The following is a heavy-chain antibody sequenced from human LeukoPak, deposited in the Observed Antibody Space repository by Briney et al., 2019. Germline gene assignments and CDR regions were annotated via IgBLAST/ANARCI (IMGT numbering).Heavy chain of an antibody. V-gene: IGHV1-2*02. CDR2: ISPNSGGT. J-gene: IGHJ1*01. CDR1: GYTFTGYY. CDR3: ARSTTPNENEYFEH. Sequence: ASVKVSCKASGYTFTGYYIHWVRQAPGQGLGWMGWISPNSGGTNYIRKFQGRVTMTRDTSISTAYMELSRLRSDDTAVYYCARSTTPNENEYFEHWGQGTLVTVSS. D-gene: IGHD2/OR15-2a*01.